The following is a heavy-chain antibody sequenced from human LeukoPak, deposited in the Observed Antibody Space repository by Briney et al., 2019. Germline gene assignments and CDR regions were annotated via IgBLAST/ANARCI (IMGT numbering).Heavy chain of an antibody. CDR3: ARGVSNYYFDY. CDR1: GGSISSYY. J-gene: IGHJ4*02. Sequence: SETLSLTCTASGGSISSYYWSWIRQSPGKGLEWIGDIYYSGSTNYNPSLKSRVTISLDTSKNHFSLHLTSVTAADTAVYYCARGVSNYYFDYWGQGTLVTVSS. D-gene: IGHD4-4*01. V-gene: IGHV4-59*01. CDR2: IYYSGST.